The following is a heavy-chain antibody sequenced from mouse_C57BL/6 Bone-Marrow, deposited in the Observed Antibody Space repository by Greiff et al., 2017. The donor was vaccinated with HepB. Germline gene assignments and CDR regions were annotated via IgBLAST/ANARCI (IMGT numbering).Heavy chain of an antibody. Sequence: QVQLQQSGAELVKPGASVKISCKASGYAFSSYWMNWVKQRPGKGLEWIGQIYPGDGETNYNGKFKGKATLTADKSSSTAYMQLSSLTSEDSAVYFCARSGYYYYGSSPPMDYWGQGTSVTVSS. CDR1: GYAFSSYW. J-gene: IGHJ4*01. CDR2: IYPGDGET. D-gene: IGHD1-1*01. CDR3: ARSGYYYYGSSPPMDY. V-gene: IGHV1-80*01.